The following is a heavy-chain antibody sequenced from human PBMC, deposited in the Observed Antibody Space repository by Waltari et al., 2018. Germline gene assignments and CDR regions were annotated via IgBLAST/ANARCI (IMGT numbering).Heavy chain of an antibody. CDR3: TTDRGISVRPLFDR. CDR1: GLSVSNAW. CDR2: HKRKSAGRKT. Sequence: EVQLAESGGGLVKPGGSLRLSCAISGLSVSNAWMCWVRQAPGKGLGWIGRHKRKSAGRKTNFSAPMKGRFTISRDDSKNTRNLQMNSLKTEDTAVYYCTTDRGISVRPLFDRWGRGTLVTVSS. J-gene: IGHJ5*02. D-gene: IGHD6-6*01. V-gene: IGHV3-15*01.